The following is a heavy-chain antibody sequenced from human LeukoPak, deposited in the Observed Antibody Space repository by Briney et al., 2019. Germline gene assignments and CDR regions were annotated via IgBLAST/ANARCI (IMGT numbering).Heavy chain of an antibody. V-gene: IGHV3-23*01. CDR1: GFTFSSYA. Sequence: PWGSLRLSCAASGFTFSSYAMSWVRQAPGKGLEWVSAISGSGGSTYYADSVKGRFTISRDNSKNTLYLQMNSLRAEDTAVYYCAKENANYGSGSNYFDYWGQGTLVTVSS. D-gene: IGHD3-10*01. J-gene: IGHJ4*02. CDR2: ISGSGGST. CDR3: AKENANYGSGSNYFDY.